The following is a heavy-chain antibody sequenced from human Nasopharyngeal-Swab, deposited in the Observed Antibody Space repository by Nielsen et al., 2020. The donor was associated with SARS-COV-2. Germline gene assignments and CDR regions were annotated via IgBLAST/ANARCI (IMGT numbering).Heavy chain of an antibody. CDR1: GYTFTSYG. V-gene: IGHV1-18*01. CDR3: ARVGAFRGNYGDYEVY. Sequence: ASVKVSCKASGYTFTSYGISWVRQAPGQGLEWMGWISAYNGNTNYAQKFQGRVTITADESTSTAYMELSSLRSEDTAVYYCARVGAFRGNYGDYEVYWGQGTLVTVSS. CDR2: ISAYNGNT. D-gene: IGHD4-17*01. J-gene: IGHJ4*02.